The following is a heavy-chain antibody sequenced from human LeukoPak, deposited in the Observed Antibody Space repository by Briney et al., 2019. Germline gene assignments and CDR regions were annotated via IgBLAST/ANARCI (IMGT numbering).Heavy chain of an antibody. V-gene: IGHV3-33*06. CDR3: AKDHGYFDWSYMDV. Sequence: PGGSLRLSCAASGFTFSSYGMHWVRQAPGKGLEWVAVIWYDGSNKYYADSVKGRFTISRDNSKNTLYLQMNSLRAEDTAVYYCAKDHGYFDWSYMDVWGKGTTVTVSS. J-gene: IGHJ6*03. CDR1: GFTFSSYG. D-gene: IGHD3-9*01. CDR2: IWYDGSNK.